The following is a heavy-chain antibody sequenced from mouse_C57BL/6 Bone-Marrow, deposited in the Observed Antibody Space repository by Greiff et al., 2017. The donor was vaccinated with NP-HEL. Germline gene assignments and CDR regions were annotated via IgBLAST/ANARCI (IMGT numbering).Heavy chain of an antibody. CDR3: ARETTVVATEYFDV. CDR1: GYTFTSYW. J-gene: IGHJ1*03. CDR2: IDPSDSET. D-gene: IGHD1-1*01. Sequence: VQLQQPGAELVRPGSSVKLSCKASGYTFTSYWMHWVKQRPIQGLEWIGNIDPSDSETHYNQKFKDKATLTVDKSSSTAYMQLSRLAAEDSAVYYCARETTVVATEYFDVWGTGTTVTVSS. V-gene: IGHV1-52*01.